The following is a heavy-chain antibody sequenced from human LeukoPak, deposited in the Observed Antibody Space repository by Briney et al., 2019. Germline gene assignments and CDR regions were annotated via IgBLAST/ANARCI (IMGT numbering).Heavy chain of an antibody. Sequence: ASVKVSCKASGDTFNRHGINWVRQAPGQGLEWMGWISGYNGNTNYERKVQGRVTLTRDASTSTAYMELRNLRSDDTAVYFCAKANMVFGVDIEQNRFGLWGQGTRVIVSS. D-gene: IGHD3-3*01. J-gene: IGHJ5*02. CDR2: ISGYNGNT. CDR1: GDTFNRHG. CDR3: AKANMVFGVDIEQNRFGL. V-gene: IGHV1-18*01.